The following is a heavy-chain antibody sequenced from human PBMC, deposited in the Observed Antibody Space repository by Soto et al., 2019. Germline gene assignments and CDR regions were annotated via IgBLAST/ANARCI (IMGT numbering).Heavy chain of an antibody. CDR3: AKGDPYSGYDLPPIFDY. Sequence: GGSLRLYCAASGFTFSSYAMSWVRQAPGKGLEWVSAISGSSVTTSYADSVKGRFTISRDNSKNTLYLQMNSLRAEDTAVYYCAKGDPYSGYDLPPIFDYWGQGTLVTVSS. V-gene: IGHV3-23*01. CDR1: GFTFSSYA. J-gene: IGHJ4*02. CDR2: ISGSSVTT. D-gene: IGHD5-12*01.